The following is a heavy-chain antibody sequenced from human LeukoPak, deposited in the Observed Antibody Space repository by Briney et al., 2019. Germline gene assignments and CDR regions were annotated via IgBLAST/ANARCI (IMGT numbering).Heavy chain of an antibody. Sequence: SETLSLTCTVSGGSISSYYWSWIRQPPGKGLEWIGSIYYSGSTYYNPSLKSRVTISVDTSKNQFSLKLSPVTAADTAVYYCARQEGSCFDYWGQGTLVTVSS. V-gene: IGHV4-59*05. D-gene: IGHD2-15*01. CDR3: ARQEGSCFDY. CDR2: IYYSGST. J-gene: IGHJ4*02. CDR1: GGSISSYY.